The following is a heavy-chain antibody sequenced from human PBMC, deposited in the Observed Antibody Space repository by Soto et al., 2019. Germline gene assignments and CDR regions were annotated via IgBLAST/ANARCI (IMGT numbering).Heavy chain of an antibody. CDR3: AAPSEVAAAGKDYYYGMDV. CDR1: GFTFTSSA. CDR2: IGVGSGNT. V-gene: IGHV1-58*01. D-gene: IGHD6-13*01. J-gene: IGHJ6*02. Sequence: QMQLVQSGPEVKKPGTSVKVSCKASGFTFTSSAVQWVRQARGQRLEWIGWIGVGSGNTNYAQKFQERVTMTRDMSASTAYMGLSSLRSEDTAVYYCAAPSEVAAAGKDYYYGMDVWGQGTTVTVSS.